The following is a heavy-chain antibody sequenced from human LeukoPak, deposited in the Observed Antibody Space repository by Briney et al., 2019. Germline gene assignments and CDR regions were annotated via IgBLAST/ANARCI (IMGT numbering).Heavy chain of an antibody. CDR2: ISGSGGST. V-gene: IGHV3-23*01. CDR3: ARLRSSSWPDY. Sequence: PGRSLRLSCAASGFTFSSYGMHWVRQAPGKGLEWVSAISGSGGSTYYADSVKGRFTISRDNSKNTLYLQMNSRRAEDTAVYYCARLRSSSWPDYWGQGTLVTVSS. J-gene: IGHJ4*02. D-gene: IGHD6-13*01. CDR1: GFTFSSYG.